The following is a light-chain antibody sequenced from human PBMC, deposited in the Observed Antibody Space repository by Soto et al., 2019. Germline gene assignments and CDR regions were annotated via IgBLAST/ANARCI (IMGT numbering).Light chain of an antibody. CDR2: EVN. J-gene: IGLJ2*01. CDR3: SSYTTSTTPVL. CDR1: SSDVGAYNY. V-gene: IGLV2-14*01. Sequence: QSVLTEPACVSGSPGQSITISCPGTSSDVGAYNYVSWYQQHPGKAPKLMIYEVNNRPSGVSNRFSGSKSGNTASLTISGLQAEDEADYYCSSYTTSTTPVLFGGGTKVTVL.